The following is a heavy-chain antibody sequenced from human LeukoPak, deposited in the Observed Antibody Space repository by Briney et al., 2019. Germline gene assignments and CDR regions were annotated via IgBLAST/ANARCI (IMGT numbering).Heavy chain of an antibody. CDR1: GFTFSSYG. V-gene: IGHV3-23*01. CDR2: ISGSGGST. J-gene: IGHJ6*03. D-gene: IGHD5-12*01. CDR3: AKDRSGYGRGYYYYYMDV. Sequence: PGGTLRLSCAASGFTFSSYGMSWVRQAPGKGLEWVSAISGSGGSTYYADSVKGRFTISRDNSKNTLYLQMNSLRAEDTAVYYCAKDRSGYGRGYYYYYMDVWGKGTTVTISS.